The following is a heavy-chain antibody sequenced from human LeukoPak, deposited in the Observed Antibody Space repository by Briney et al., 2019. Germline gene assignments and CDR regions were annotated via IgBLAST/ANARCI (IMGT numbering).Heavy chain of an antibody. J-gene: IGHJ4*02. V-gene: IGHV3-7*01. CDR3: ARDGGGYSYGLFDY. CDR1: GFMLSSYW. Sequence: GGSLRLSCAGSGFMLSSYWMSWVRQAPGKGLEWVANIKQDGSEKYYVDSVKGRFTISRDNAKNSLYLQMNRLRAEDTAVYYCARDGGGYSYGLFDYWGQGTLVTVSS. CDR2: IKQDGSEK. D-gene: IGHD5-18*01.